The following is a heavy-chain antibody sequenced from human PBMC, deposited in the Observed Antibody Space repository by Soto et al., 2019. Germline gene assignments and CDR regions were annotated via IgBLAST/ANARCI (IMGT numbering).Heavy chain of an antibody. CDR1: GFTFSSYV. J-gene: IGHJ5*02. CDR2: ISASGGAT. D-gene: IGHD6-13*01. V-gene: IGHV3-23*01. CDR3: AKERAQQLVRSWFDP. Sequence: GGSLRLSCVASGFTFSSYVMSWVRQAPGKGLEWVSSISASGGATYYADSVKGRFTISRDSAKNTLYLQMTSLRAEDTAVYYCAKERAQQLVRSWFDPWGQGTLVTVSS.